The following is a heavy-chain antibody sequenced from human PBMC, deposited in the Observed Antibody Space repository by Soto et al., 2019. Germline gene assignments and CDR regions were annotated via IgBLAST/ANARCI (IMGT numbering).Heavy chain of an antibody. Sequence: EVQLLESGGGLVQPGGSLRLSCAASGFTFSSYGMTWVSPAPGKGLEWVSFSSATGAGTYYADSVKGRFTISRDNSKNTLYLQMTSLRADDTAVYYCAKDRRAGGNYGFYSDFWGQGALVIVSS. CDR2: SSATGAGT. V-gene: IGHV3-23*01. J-gene: IGHJ4*02. D-gene: IGHD1-7*01. CDR1: GFTFSSYG. CDR3: AKDRRAGGNYGFYSDF.